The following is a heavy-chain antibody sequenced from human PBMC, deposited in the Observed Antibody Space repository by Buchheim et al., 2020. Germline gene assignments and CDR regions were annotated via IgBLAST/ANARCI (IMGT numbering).Heavy chain of an antibody. J-gene: IGHJ4*02. CDR2: ISQDGSNK. CDR3: ARHGGCLGDH. CDR1: GFTFSSYA. D-gene: IGHD3-16*01. V-gene: IGHV3-30-3*01. Sequence: QVQLVESGGGVVQPGRSLRLSCAASGFTFSSYAMHWVRQAPGKGLQWVAVISQDGSNKYYTDSVKGRFPISKANSKNTLYLQMENLRAEDTALYYCARHGGCLGDHWGQGIL.